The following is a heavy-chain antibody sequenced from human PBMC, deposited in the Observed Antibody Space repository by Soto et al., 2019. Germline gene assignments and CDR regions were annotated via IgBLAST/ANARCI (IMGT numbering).Heavy chain of an antibody. CDR1: GYTFTIYG. Sequence: GASVKVSCKASGYTFTIYGISWVRQAPGQGLEWMGWINAGNGNTKYSQNFQDRVTIARDTSANTAFMELSSLRSEDTAVYYCARGSAAAGPYYFDYWAQGTLVTVSS. V-gene: IGHV1-3*01. CDR3: ARGSAAAGPYYFDY. CDR2: INAGNGNT. D-gene: IGHD6-13*01. J-gene: IGHJ4*02.